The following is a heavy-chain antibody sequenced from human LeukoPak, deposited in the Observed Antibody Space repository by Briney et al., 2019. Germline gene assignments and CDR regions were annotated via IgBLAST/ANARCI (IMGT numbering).Heavy chain of an antibody. CDR3: ARDQTGIAVAGTFDY. D-gene: IGHD6-19*01. J-gene: IGHJ4*02. CDR2: IYHSGST. V-gene: IGHV4-38-2*02. CDR1: GYSISSGYY. Sequence: SETLSLTCAVSGYSISSGYYWGWIRPPPGKGLEWIGSIYHSGSTYYNPSLKSRVTISVDTSKNQFSLKLSSVTAADTAVYYCARDQTGIAVAGTFDYWGQGTLVTVSS.